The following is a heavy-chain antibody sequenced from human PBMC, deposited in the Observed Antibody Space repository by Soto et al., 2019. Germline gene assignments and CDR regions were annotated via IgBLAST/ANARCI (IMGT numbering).Heavy chain of an antibody. CDR3: AKAIGELRLLAYFDY. CDR1: GFTFSSYA. J-gene: IGHJ4*02. V-gene: IGHV3-23*01. D-gene: IGHD3-10*01. CDR2: ISGSGGST. Sequence: GGSLRPSCAASGFTFSSYAMSWLRQAPGKGLEWVSGISGSGGSTYYADSVKGRFTISRDNSKNTLYMQVNSLRAEDTAIYYCAKAIGELRLLAYFDYWGQGT.